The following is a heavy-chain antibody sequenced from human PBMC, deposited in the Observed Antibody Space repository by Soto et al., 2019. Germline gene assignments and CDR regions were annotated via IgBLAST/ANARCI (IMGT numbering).Heavy chain of an antibody. D-gene: IGHD3-10*01. Sequence: SETLSLTCTVSGGSISSSGYYWGWLRQPPGKGLEWIASIYYSGSTYYNPSLKSRVTIAAHTSKNQISLKLSSANAADTAVYYCARHIYYYLNWGQGTLVTVSS. V-gene: IGHV4-39*01. J-gene: IGHJ1*01. CDR3: ARHIYYYLN. CDR1: GGSISSSGYY. CDR2: IYYSGST.